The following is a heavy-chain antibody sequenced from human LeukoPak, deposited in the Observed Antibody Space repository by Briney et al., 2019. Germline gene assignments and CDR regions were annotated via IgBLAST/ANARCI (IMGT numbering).Heavy chain of an antibody. CDR2: IWYDGSNK. D-gene: IGHD6-19*01. J-gene: IGHJ4*02. CDR1: GFTFSSYG. CDR3: ARVSSGGWSDY. Sequence: GGSLRLSCAASGFTFSSYGMHWVRQAPGKGLEWVAVIWYDGSNKYYADSVNGRFTISRDNSKNTLYLQMNSLRAEDTAVYYCARVSSGGWSDYWGQGTLVTVSS. V-gene: IGHV3-33*01.